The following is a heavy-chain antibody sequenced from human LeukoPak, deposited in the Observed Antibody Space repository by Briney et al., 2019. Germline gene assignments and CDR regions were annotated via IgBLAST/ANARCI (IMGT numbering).Heavy chain of an antibody. CDR1: GFTFSSYW. CDR2: IKQDGSEK. D-gene: IGHD3-22*01. J-gene: IGHJ3*01. CDR3: ARDVISGGSYSTAFDL. V-gene: IGHV3-7*01. Sequence: GGSLRLSCAASGFTFSSYWMSWVRQAPGKGLEWVANIKQDGSEKYYVDSVKGRFTISRDNAKNSLYLQMNSLRAEDTAVYYCARDVISGGSYSTAFDLWGQGTMVTVSS.